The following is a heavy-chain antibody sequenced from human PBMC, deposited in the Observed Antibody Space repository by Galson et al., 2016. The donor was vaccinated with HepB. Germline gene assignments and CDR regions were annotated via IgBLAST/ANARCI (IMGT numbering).Heavy chain of an antibody. D-gene: IGHD6-19*01. CDR3: AIDRRQWLDSDIDY. J-gene: IGHJ4*02. V-gene: IGHV3-23*01. Sequence: SLRLSCAASGFTFTIYAMTWVRQAPGKGLEWVSAISGSGANTYYADSVKGRFTISRDNSKNTLYLQMNSLRAEDTAIYYCAIDRRQWLDSDIDYWGQGTLVTVSS. CDR2: ISGSGANT. CDR1: GFTFTIYA.